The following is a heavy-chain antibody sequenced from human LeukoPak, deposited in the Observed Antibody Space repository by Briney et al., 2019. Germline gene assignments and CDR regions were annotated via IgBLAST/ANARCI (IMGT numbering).Heavy chain of an antibody. CDR1: GYTFTGYY. V-gene: IGHV1-2*02. CDR3: ARGAAAGHFDY. J-gene: IGHJ4*02. Sequence: SVKVSCKASGYTFTGYYIHWVRQAPGQGLEWMGWINPNSGDTNYAQKLQGRVTMTRDTSISTAYMELSRLRSDGTAVYYCARGAAAGHFDYWGQGTLVTVSS. CDR2: INPNSGDT. D-gene: IGHD6-13*01.